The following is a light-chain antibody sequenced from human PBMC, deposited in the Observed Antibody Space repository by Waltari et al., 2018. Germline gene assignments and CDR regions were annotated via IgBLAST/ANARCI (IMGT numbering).Light chain of an antibody. CDR2: GAS. CDR1: QSIGSSY. V-gene: IGKV3-20*01. CDR3: QQYGSSPPWT. Sequence: EIVLTQSPGTLSLSPGETATLSCRASQSIGSSYLAWYQQKPGQAPRLLIYGASSRATGIPDRFSGSGSGTDFTLTISRLEPEDFVVYHCQQYGSSPPWTFGQGTKVEIK. J-gene: IGKJ1*01.